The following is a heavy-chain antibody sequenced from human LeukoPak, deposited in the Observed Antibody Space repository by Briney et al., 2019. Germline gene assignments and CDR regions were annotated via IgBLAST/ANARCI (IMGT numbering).Heavy chain of an antibody. Sequence: SEILSLTCTVSGDSVRSYYWSWIRQPPGQGLEWLGHINDRGNTNYTPSLQGRVTISIDTSKNQSSLKVNSVPAADTAVYYCVRDSRYGSGWFEDGLDFWGQGTTVTVSS. CDR3: VRDSRYGSGWFEDGLDF. CDR1: GDSVRSYY. CDR2: INDRGNT. J-gene: IGHJ6*02. V-gene: IGHV4-59*02. D-gene: IGHD6-13*01.